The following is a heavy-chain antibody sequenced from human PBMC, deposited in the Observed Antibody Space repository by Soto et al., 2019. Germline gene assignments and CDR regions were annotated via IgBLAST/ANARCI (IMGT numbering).Heavy chain of an antibody. V-gene: IGHV1-18*04. J-gene: IGHJ4*02. CDR1: GYTFTTYG. CDR3: ARDYYDSSGLYYFDY. D-gene: IGHD3-22*01. Sequence: ASAKVSCKASGYTFTTYGINWVRQAPGQGLEWMGWISVYNGNTNYAQKLQGRVTMTTDTSTSTAYMELRSLRSDDTAVYYCARDYYDSSGLYYFDYWGQGTLVTVSS. CDR2: ISVYNGNT.